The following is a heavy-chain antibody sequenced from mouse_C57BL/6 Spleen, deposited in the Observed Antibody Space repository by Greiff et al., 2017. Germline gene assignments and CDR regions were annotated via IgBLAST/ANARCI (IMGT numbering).Heavy chain of an antibody. D-gene: IGHD1-1*01. V-gene: IGHV1-19*01. CDR3: ARGGYYYGSSYPFAY. CDR1: GYTSTDYY. Sequence: EVKLQQSGPVLVKPGASVKMSCKASGYTSTDYYMNWVKQSHGKSLEWIGVINPYNGGTSYNQKFKGKATLTVDKSSSTAYMELNSLTSEDSAVYYCARGGYYYGSSYPFAYWGQGTLVTVSA. J-gene: IGHJ3*01. CDR2: INPYNGGT.